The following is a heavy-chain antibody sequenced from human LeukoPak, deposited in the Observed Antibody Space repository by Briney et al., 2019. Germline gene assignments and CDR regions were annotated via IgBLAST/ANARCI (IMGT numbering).Heavy chain of an antibody. D-gene: IGHD3-22*01. Sequence: GSLRLSCAASGFTFSSYSMNWVRQAPGKGLEWIGSIYYSGSTYYNPSLKSRVTISVDTSKNQFSLKLSSVTAADTAVYYCARVLLQRAFDIWGQGTVVTVSS. J-gene: IGHJ3*02. V-gene: IGHV4-39*07. CDR1: GFTFSSYS. CDR3: ARVLLQRAFDI. CDR2: IYYSGST.